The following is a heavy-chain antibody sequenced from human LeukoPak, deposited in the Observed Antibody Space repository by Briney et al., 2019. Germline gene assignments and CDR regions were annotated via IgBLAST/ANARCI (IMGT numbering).Heavy chain of an antibody. CDR3: ANSPGGEWELLDVNLFDP. D-gene: IGHD4-23*01. CDR1: GGSISSSSYY. Sequence: SETLSLTCTVSGGSISSSSYYWGWIRQPPGKGLEWIGSIYYSGSNYYNPSLKSRATISVDTSKNQFSLKLNSVTAADTAVYYCANSPGGEWELLDVNLFDPWGQGTLVTVSS. V-gene: IGHV4-39*07. J-gene: IGHJ5*02. CDR2: IYYSGSN.